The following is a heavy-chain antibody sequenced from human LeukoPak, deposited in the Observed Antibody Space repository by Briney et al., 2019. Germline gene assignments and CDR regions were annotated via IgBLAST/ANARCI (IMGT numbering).Heavy chain of an antibody. Sequence: SETLSLTCTVSGGSISNFYWSWIRQPAGKGLEWIGRIYSSGRTNYNSSLKSRVAMSIDTSNNQFSLKLSCVTAADTAVYYCARDLPSYYFDSGNMFDPWGQGTLVTVCS. CDR2: IYSSGRT. D-gene: IGHD3-10*01. CDR1: GGSISNFY. V-gene: IGHV4-4*07. CDR3: ARDLPSYYFDSGNMFDP. J-gene: IGHJ5*02.